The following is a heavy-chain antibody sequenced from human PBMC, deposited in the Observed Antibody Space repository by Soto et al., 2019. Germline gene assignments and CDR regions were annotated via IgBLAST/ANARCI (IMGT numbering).Heavy chain of an antibody. CDR3: AKAPHFWSVYNNWFDP. CDR1: GFTFSSYG. V-gene: IGHV3-30*18. J-gene: IGHJ5*02. D-gene: IGHD3-3*02. CDR2: ISYDGSNK. Sequence: GGSLRLSCAASGFTFSSYGMHWVRQAPGKGLEWVAVISYDGSNKYYADSVKGRFTISRDNSKNTLYLQMNSLRAEDTAVYYCAKAPHFWSVYNNWFDPWGKGTLVTVPS.